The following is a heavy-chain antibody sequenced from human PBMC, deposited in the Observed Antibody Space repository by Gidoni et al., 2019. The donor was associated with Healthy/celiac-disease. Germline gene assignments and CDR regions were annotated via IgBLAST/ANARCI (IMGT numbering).Heavy chain of an antibody. Sequence: EVQLVESGGGLVQPGGSLRLSCAASGFTFSNAWMSWVRQAPGKGLEWVGRINSKTDGGTTDYAAPVKGRFTISRDDSKNTLYLQMNSLKTEDTAVYYCTTTYYYDSSGYSRYYYYYYGMDVWGQGTTVTVSS. D-gene: IGHD3-22*01. V-gene: IGHV3-15*01. J-gene: IGHJ6*02. CDR1: GFTFSNAW. CDR3: TTTYYYDSSGYSRYYYYYYGMDV. CDR2: INSKTDGGTT.